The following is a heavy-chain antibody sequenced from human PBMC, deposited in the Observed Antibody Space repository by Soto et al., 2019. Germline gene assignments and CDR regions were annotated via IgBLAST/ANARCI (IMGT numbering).Heavy chain of an antibody. CDR2: IWYDGSNK. J-gene: IGHJ5*02. Sequence: QVQLVESGGGVVQPGRSLRLSCAASGFTFSSYGMHWVRQAPGKGLEWVAVIWYDGSNKYYADSVKGRFTIPRDNSKNTLYLQMNSLRAEDTAVYYCARSGEWLRLGWFDPWGQGTLVTVSS. CDR1: GFTFSSYG. CDR3: ARSGEWLRLGWFDP. V-gene: IGHV3-33*01. D-gene: IGHD6-19*01.